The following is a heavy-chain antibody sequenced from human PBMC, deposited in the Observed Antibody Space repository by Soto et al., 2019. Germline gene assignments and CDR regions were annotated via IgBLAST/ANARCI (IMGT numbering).Heavy chain of an antibody. CDR3: VSARASVAGMAQRDH. V-gene: IGHV3-21*02. J-gene: IGHJ5*02. CDR2: ISSSSNYI. Sequence: EVQLVESGGGLVKPGGSLRLSCAASGFTFNSFSMNWVRQAPGKGLEWVTAISSSSNYIYFADSLKGRFTISRDNYKNSLDLQMNSLGAEETDVDYAVSARASVAGMAQRDHWGQGTLAPVSS. D-gene: IGHD2-2*01. CDR1: GFTFNSFS.